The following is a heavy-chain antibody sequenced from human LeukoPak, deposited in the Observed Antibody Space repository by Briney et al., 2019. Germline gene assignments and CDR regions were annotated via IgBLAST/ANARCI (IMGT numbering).Heavy chain of an antibody. D-gene: IGHD3-10*01. CDR1: GYTFTGYY. V-gene: IGHV1-8*03. J-gene: IGHJ5*02. CDR2: MNPNSGNT. CDR3: ARFRSDRAPRGFDA. Sequence: ASVKVSCKASGYTFTGYYMHWVRQAPGQGLEWMGWMNPNSGNTGYAQKFQGRVTITRNTSISTAYMELSSLRSEDTAVYYCARFRSDRAPRGFDAWGQGTLVTVSS.